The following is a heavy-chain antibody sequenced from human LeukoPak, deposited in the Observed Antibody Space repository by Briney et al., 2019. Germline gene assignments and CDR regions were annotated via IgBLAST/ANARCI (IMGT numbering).Heavy chain of an antibody. Sequence: GGSLRLSCAASGFTFSSYGMHWVRQAPGKGLEWVAFIRYDGSNKYYADSVKGRFTISRDNSKNTLYLQMNSLRAEDTAVYYCAREQDYYDSSGGFDYWGQGTLVTVSS. CDR3: AREQDYYDSSGGFDY. CDR2: IRYDGSNK. D-gene: IGHD3-22*01. J-gene: IGHJ4*02. V-gene: IGHV3-30*02. CDR1: GFTFSSYG.